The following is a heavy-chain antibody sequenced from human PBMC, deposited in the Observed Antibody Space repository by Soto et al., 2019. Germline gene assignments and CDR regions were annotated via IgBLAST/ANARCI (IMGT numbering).Heavy chain of an antibody. CDR3: ARGAALGRTHFDY. V-gene: IGHV1-69*06. J-gene: IGHJ4*02. Sequence: QVQLVQSGAEVKKPGSSVKVSCKASGGTFSSYAISWLRLSPGQVLEWMGGIIPIFGTANYAQKFQGRVTITADKSTSTAYMELSSLRSEDTAVEYCARGAALGRTHFDYWGQGTLVTVSS. CDR2: IIPIFGTA. CDR1: GGTFSSYA. D-gene: IGHD6-6*01.